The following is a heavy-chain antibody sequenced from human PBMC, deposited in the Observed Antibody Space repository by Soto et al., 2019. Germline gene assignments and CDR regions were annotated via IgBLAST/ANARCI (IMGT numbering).Heavy chain of an antibody. CDR2: IIPMFGTP. D-gene: IGHD1-26*01. CDR1: GGTFSNYA. V-gene: IGHV1-69*06. J-gene: IGHJ4*02. Sequence: QVQLVQSGAEVKKPGSSVKVSCKASGGTFSNYAISWVRQAPGQGLEWMGGIIPMFGTPNYAQRFQGRVIITADKSTSTASMEVRNLKSDDTAVYYCARGWETVGATTPFAYWGQGTLVTVSS. CDR3: ARGWETVGATTPFAY.